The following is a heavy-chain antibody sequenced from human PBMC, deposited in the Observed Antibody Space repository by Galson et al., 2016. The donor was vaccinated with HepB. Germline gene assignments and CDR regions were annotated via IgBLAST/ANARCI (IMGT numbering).Heavy chain of an antibody. Sequence: SLRLSCAASGFTFSSFAMHWVRQAPGKGLEWVGVISYDGSKTYYADSVKGRFTFSRDNSKNTLYLQMSSLRAEDTAVYYCTVMDDFDNWGQGTLVTVSS. CDR2: ISYDGSKT. D-gene: IGHD5-18*01. CDR1: GFTFSSFA. J-gene: IGHJ4*02. V-gene: IGHV3-30-3*01. CDR3: TVMDDFDN.